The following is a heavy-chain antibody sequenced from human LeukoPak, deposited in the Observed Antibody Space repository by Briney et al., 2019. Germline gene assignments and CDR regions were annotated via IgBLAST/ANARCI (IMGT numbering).Heavy chain of an antibody. Sequence: SETLSLTCTVSGGSINNYYWSWIRQPPGKGLEWIGYIHYSGSTNSNPSLKSRVTISIDTSKSQFSLKLSSVTAADTAVYYCARQAYSGSYLFDYWGQGTLVTVSS. CDR2: IHYSGST. D-gene: IGHD3-22*01. J-gene: IGHJ4*02. CDR3: ARQAYSGSYLFDY. CDR1: GGSINNYY. V-gene: IGHV4-59*01.